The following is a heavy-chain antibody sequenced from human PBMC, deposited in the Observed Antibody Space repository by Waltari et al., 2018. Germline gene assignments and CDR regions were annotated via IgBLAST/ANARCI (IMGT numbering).Heavy chain of an antibody. J-gene: IGHJ4*02. Sequence: QLQLVESGGGVVQPGRSLSLSCAASGFTFSSYGMRWVRQAPGKGLEWVAYISFDGSKMYYLDSVKGRFTIARDNAKNTLYLQMDSLRNDDTAVYHCAVIVALDYWGQGTLVTVSS. CDR3: AVIVALDY. CDR2: ISFDGSKM. D-gene: IGHD5-12*01. CDR1: GFTFSSYG. V-gene: IGHV3-30*03.